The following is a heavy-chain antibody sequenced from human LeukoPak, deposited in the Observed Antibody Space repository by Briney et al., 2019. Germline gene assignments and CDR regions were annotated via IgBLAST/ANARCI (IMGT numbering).Heavy chain of an antibody. D-gene: IGHD1-26*01. CDR1: GGSVSSANYY. Sequence: SETLSLTCTVSGGSVSSANYYWSWIRQPPGKGLEWIGYIYYSGSTNYNPSLKSRVTISVDTSKNQFSLKLSSVTAADTAVYYCARDPIVGATLDAFDIWGQGTMVTVSS. J-gene: IGHJ3*02. V-gene: IGHV4-61*01. CDR3: ARDPIVGATLDAFDI. CDR2: IYYSGST.